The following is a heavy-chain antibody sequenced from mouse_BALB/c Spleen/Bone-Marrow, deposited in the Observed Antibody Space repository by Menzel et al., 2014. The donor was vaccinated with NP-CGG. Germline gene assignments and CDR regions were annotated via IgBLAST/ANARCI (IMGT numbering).Heavy chain of an antibody. CDR3: ARRQLGPAWFAY. J-gene: IGHJ3*01. V-gene: IGHV1-18*01. Sequence: VQLQQSRPELVKPGTSVKISCKTSGYTFTEYTIHWVKQSHGKSLEWIGGINPNNGVTAYNQKFRGEATLTVDKSSSTAYMELRSLTSEDSAVYYCARRQLGPAWFAYWGQGTLVTVSA. CDR2: INPNNGVT. D-gene: IGHD3-2*01. CDR1: GYTFTEYT.